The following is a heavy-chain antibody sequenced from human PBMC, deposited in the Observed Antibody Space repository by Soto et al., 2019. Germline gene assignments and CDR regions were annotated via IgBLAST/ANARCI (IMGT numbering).Heavy chain of an antibody. D-gene: IGHD4-17*01. V-gene: IGHV4-30-4*01. CDR1: GGSISSGDYY. CDR2: IYYSGST. Sequence: SETLSLTCTVSGGSISSGDYYWSWIRQPPGKGLEWIGYIYYSGSTYYNPSLKSRVTISVDTSKNQFSLKLSSVTAADTAVYYCARTHLATVVLPGRFDPWGQGTLVT. CDR3: ARTHLATVVLPGRFDP. J-gene: IGHJ5*02.